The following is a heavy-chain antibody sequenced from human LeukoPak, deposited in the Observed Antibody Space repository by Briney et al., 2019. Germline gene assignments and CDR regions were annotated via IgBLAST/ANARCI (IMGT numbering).Heavy chain of an antibody. CDR3: ASAPGYSSSWPLRY. Sequence: SQTLSLTCAISGDSVSSNSAAWNWIRQSPSRGLEWLGRTYYRSKWYNYYAVSVKSRITINPDTSKNQFSLQLNSVTPEDTAVYYCASAPGYSSSWPLRYWGQGTLVTVSS. V-gene: IGHV6-1*01. CDR1: GDSVSSNSAA. D-gene: IGHD6-13*01. CDR2: TYYRSKWYN. J-gene: IGHJ4*02.